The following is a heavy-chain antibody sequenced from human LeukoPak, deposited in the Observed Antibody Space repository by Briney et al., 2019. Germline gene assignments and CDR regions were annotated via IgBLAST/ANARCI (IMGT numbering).Heavy chain of an antibody. Sequence: GGSLRHSCAASRFIFSSYAMHWVRQAPGKGLEWVAVLSYDGSDKYYADSVKGRFTISRDNSRNTLYLQMNSLRTEDTAIYYCARGGRSWDFAFDIWGQGTMVTVSS. CDR3: ARGGRSWDFAFDI. CDR2: LSYDGSDK. CDR1: RFIFSSYA. V-gene: IGHV3-30*04. J-gene: IGHJ3*02. D-gene: IGHD6-13*01.